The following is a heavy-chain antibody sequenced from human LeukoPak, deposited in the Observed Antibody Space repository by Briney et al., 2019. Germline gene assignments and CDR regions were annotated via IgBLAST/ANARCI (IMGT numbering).Heavy chain of an antibody. V-gene: IGHV3-21*01. Sequence: GGSLRLSCAASGFTFSSYSMNWVRQAPGKGLEWVSSISSSSSYIYYADSVKGRFTISRDNAKNSLYPQMNSLRAEDTAVYYCARDQAMIVVHGAFDIWGQGTMVTVSS. CDR1: GFTFSSYS. CDR2: ISSSSSYI. D-gene: IGHD3-22*01. CDR3: ARDQAMIVVHGAFDI. J-gene: IGHJ3*02.